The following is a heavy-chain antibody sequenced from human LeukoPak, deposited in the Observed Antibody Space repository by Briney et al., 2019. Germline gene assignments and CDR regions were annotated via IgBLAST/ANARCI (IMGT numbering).Heavy chain of an antibody. V-gene: IGHV4-34*01. D-gene: IGHD3-22*01. Sequence: SETLSLTCTVSGGSISSYYWSWIRQPPGKGLEWIGEINHSGSTNYNPSLKSRVTISVDTSKNQFSLKLSSVTAADTAVYYCARGHVTMIVVVITAALAFDIWGQGTMVTVSS. CDR1: GGSISSYY. CDR3: ARGHVTMIVVVITAALAFDI. J-gene: IGHJ3*02. CDR2: INHSGST.